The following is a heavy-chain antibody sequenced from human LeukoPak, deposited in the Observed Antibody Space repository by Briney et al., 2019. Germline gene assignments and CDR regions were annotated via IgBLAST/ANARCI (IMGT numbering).Heavy chain of an antibody. CDR1: GGSISSSSYY. J-gene: IGHJ5*02. D-gene: IGHD1-26*01. Sequence: PSETLSLTCTVSGGSISSSSYYWGWIRQPPGKGLEWIGSIYYSGSTYYNPSLKSRVTISVDTSKNQFSLKLSSVTAADTAVYYCAERSSGGWFDPWGQGTLVTVSS. CDR3: AERSSGGWFDP. V-gene: IGHV4-39*01. CDR2: IYYSGST.